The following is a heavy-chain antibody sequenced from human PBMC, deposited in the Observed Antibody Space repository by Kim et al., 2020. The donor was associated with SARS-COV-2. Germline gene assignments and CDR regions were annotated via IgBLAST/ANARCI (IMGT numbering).Heavy chain of an antibody. Sequence: ASVKVSCKASGYTFTSYGISWVRQAPGQGLEWMGWISAYNGNTNYARKLQGRVTMTTDTSTSTAYMEVRSLRSDDTAVYYCAGGTGEHYYYGMDVWGQGTTVTVSS. J-gene: IGHJ6*02. CDR3: AGGTGEHYYYGMDV. CDR1: GYTFTSYG. CDR2: ISAYNGNT. V-gene: IGHV1-18*04. D-gene: IGHD7-27*01.